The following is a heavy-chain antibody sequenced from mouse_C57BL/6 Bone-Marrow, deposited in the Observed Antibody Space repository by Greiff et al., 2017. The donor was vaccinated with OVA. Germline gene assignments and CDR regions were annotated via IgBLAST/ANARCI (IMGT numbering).Heavy chain of an antibody. CDR3: ARFPLSAWYFDV. CDR1: GYTFTDYN. CDR2: INPNNGGT. Sequence: VQLQQSGPELVKPGASVKIPCKASGYTFTDYNMDWVKQSHGKSLEWIGDINPNNGGTIYNQKFKGKATLTVDKSSSTAYMELRSLTSEDTAVYYCARFPLSAWYFDVWGTGTTVTVSS. V-gene: IGHV1-18*01. D-gene: IGHD6-1*01. J-gene: IGHJ1*03.